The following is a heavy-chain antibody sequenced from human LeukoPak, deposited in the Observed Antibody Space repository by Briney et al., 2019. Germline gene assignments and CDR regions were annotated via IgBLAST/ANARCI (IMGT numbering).Heavy chain of an antibody. D-gene: IGHD3-10*01. Sequence: SETLSLTSAVYGGSFSGYIWNWIRQPPGKGLEWIGEINHSGNTNYNASLKSRVTISVDTSKNQSSLKLTSVTAADTAIYYYAREGFYGSGRSLDSWGQGTLVTVS. V-gene: IGHV4-34*01. J-gene: IGHJ4*02. CDR2: INHSGNT. CDR1: GGSFSGYI. CDR3: AREGFYGSGRSLDS.